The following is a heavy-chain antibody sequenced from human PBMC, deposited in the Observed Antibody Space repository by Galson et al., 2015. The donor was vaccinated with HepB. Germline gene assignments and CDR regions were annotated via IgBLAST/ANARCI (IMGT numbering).Heavy chain of an antibody. CDR2: VSVHNVKI. Sequence: SVKVSCKASGYTFASHGISWVRQAPGQGLEWMGWVSVHNVKITDAARVQGRVTMTTDTSTTTAYMELRNLTSDDTAVYYCARDRSTAFGTFDYWGQGTLVTVSS. CDR1: GYTFASHG. J-gene: IGHJ4*02. V-gene: IGHV1-18*04. CDR3: ARDRSTAFGTFDY. D-gene: IGHD1-7*01.